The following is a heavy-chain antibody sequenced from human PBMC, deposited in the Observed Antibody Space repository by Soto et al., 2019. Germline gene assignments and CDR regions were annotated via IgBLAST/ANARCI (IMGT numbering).Heavy chain of an antibody. J-gene: IGHJ4*02. CDR2: VYYSGST. V-gene: IGHV4-61*01. Sequence: SETLCLTCTVAGGSVNNDNFCWSRIRQPPGKELEWIGYVYYSGSTNSNPSLVSRVTMSVDTSKNQFSLNLNSVTAADTAVYYCARLECVSPRCHFDSWGQGTLVTVSS. CDR3: ARLECVSPRCHFDS. D-gene: IGHD3-3*01. CDR1: GGSVNNDNFC.